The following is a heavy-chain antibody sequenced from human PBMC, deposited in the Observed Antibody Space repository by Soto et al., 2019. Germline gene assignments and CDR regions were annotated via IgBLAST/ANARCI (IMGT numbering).Heavy chain of an antibody. V-gene: IGHV3-48*01. J-gene: IGHJ4*02. CDR3: ARDAHNMYYDTLTVYYPTDYYFDY. CDR1: GFTFSSYS. Sequence: EVQLVESGGGLVQPGGSLRLSCAASGFTFSSYSMNWVRQAPGKGLEWVSYISSSSSTIYYADSVKGRFTISRDNAKNALDLQMNSLRAEYTAVYYCARDAHNMYYDTLTVYYPTDYYFDYWGQETLVTVSS. D-gene: IGHD3-9*01. CDR2: ISSSSSTI.